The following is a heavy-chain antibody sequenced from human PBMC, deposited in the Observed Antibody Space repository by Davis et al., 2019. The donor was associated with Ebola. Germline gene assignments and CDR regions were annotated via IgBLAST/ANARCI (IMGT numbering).Heavy chain of an antibody. CDR3: AREVPFCGGDCLDY. V-gene: IGHV3-48*03. CDR1: GFTFSSYE. CDR2: IDSSATTT. D-gene: IGHD2-21*01. Sequence: GESLKISCEASGFTFSSYEMNWVRQAPGKGLEWVSYIDSSATTTYYADSVKGRFTISRDNAKNSLFLQMNSLTAEDTALYYCAREVPFCGGDCLDYWGQGTLVTVSS. J-gene: IGHJ4*02.